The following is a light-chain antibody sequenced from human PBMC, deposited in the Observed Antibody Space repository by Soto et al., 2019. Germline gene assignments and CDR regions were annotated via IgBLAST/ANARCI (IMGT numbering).Light chain of an antibody. CDR1: SSDVGGYNY. CDR2: EVS. Sequence: ALTQPPSASGSPGQSVNISCTGTSSDVGGYNYVSWYQQHPGKAPKLMIYEVSKRPSGVPDRFSGSKSGNTASLTVSGLQAEDEADYYCSSYAGSNNFVFGTGTKVTVL. V-gene: IGLV2-8*01. J-gene: IGLJ1*01. CDR3: SSYAGSNNFV.